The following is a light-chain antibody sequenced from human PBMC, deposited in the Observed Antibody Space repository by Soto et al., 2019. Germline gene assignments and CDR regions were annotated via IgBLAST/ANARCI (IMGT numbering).Light chain of an antibody. CDR2: KAS. J-gene: IGKJ1*01. V-gene: IGKV1-5*03. Sequence: DIQMTQSPSTLSASVGDRVTITCRASQSISSWLAWYQQKPGKAPKLLIYKASNLESGVPSRFSGSGSGTEFTLTISGLQPDDFATYYCQQYDTYSTFGQGTKVDIK. CDR1: QSISSW. CDR3: QQYDTYST.